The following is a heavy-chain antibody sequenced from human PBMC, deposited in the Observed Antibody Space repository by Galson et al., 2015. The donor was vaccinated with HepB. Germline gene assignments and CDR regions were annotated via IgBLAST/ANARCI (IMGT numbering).Heavy chain of an antibody. CDR3: AVQGGSYCNY. V-gene: IGHV3-21*06. D-gene: IGHD3-16*01. CDR2: ISSNSYYI. Sequence: SLRLSCAASGFTFSTYSMNWVRQAPGKGLEWVSFISSNSYYIYYADSVKGRFTISRDNAKNSLYLQMNSLRAEDTAVYYCAVQGGSYCNYWGQGTLVTVSS. CDR1: GFTFSTYS. J-gene: IGHJ4*02.